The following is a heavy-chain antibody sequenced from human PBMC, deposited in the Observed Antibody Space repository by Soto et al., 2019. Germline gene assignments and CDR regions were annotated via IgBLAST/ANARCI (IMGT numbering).Heavy chain of an antibody. CDR1: GFNVGAFA. CDR3: TRETVAGITGLDY. J-gene: IGHJ4*02. Sequence: GGSLRLSCAASGFNVGAFAVNWVRQAPGKGLEWVSGISVSDAFICYADSVRGRFSISRDASENILYLQMNSLRVGDTALYYCTRETVAGITGLDYWGPGTLVTVSS. CDR2: ISVSDAFI. D-gene: IGHD1-20*01. V-gene: IGHV3-23*01.